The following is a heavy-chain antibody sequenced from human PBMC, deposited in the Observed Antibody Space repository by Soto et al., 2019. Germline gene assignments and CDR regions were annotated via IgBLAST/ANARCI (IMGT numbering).Heavy chain of an antibody. CDR1: GFTFSSYN. Sequence: EVQLVESGGGLVQPGGSLRLSCAASGFTFSSYNMNWVRQAPGKGLEWVSYISSSSNTIYYADSVKGRFTISRDNAKNSRYLQMNSLRDEDTAVYYCARRSLGTALDAFDIWGQGTMVTVSS. J-gene: IGHJ3*02. V-gene: IGHV3-48*02. CDR3: ARRSLGTALDAFDI. D-gene: IGHD6-13*01. CDR2: ISSSSNTI.